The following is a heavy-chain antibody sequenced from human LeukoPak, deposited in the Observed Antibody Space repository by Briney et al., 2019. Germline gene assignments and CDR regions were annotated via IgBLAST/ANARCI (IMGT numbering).Heavy chain of an antibody. J-gene: IGHJ6*04. D-gene: IGHD3-10*01. V-gene: IGHV3-9*03. CDR3: AKDSAKLSFAAVDV. CDR2: ISWNIGSI. CDR1: GFTFDDYA. Sequence: TGGSLRLSCAASGFTFDDYAMHWVRQAPGEGLEWVSGISWNIGSIGYADSVKGRFTISRDNAKNSLYLQRNSLRAEDMALYYCAKDSAKLSFAAVDVWGKGTTVTVSS.